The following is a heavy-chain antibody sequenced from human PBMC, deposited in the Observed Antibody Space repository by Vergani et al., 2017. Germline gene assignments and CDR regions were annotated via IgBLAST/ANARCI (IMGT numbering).Heavy chain of an antibody. CDR1: GFSFRNAW. CDR2: IKSTFDRGTT. D-gene: IGHD2-21*01. J-gene: IGHJ6*02. V-gene: IGHV3-15*07. CDR3: TTDPRYCGDGSCYWLRDHHYYGMDV. Sequence: EVQLVESGGGIVKPGGSLRLPCVASGFSFRNAWMNWVRRTPGKGLEWVGRIKSTFDRGTTDYAAAVKGRFTISRDDTKNTLFLQMNGLKTEDIGVYYCTTDPRYCGDGSCYWLRDHHYYGMDVWVQGTTVTVSS.